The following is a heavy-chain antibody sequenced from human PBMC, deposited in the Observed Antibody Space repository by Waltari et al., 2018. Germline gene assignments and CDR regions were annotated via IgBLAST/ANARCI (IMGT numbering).Heavy chain of an antibody. D-gene: IGHD3-16*01. Sequence: QLHLQESGPGLVKPSETLSLTCSVSGGSITSTSHYWGWIRQPPGKGLEWTGTISYSGAIYNNPSLKSRRTISVDTSKNQFSLKLSSVTAADTALYYCATYVGASVGTAAFDVWGQGTMVTVSS. CDR2: ISYSGAI. V-gene: IGHV4-39*01. CDR1: GGSITSTSHY. J-gene: IGHJ3*01. CDR3: ATYVGASVGTAAFDV.